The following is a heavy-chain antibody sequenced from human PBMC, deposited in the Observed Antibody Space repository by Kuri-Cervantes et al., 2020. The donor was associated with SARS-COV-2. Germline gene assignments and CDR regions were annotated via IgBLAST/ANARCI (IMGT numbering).Heavy chain of an antibody. J-gene: IGHJ3*02. CDR2: INHSGST. V-gene: IGHV4-34*01. CDR3: ARGRFGIFGVAGAFDI. D-gene: IGHD3-3*02. Sequence: SETLSLTCAVYGGSFSGYYWSWIRQPPGKGLEWIGEINHSGSTNYNPSLKSRVTISVDTSKNQFSVNLTSVTAADTAVYYCARGRFGIFGVAGAFDIWGQGTMVTVSS. CDR1: GGSFSGYY.